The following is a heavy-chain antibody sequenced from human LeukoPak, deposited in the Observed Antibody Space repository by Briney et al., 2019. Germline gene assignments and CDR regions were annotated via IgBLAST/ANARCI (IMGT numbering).Heavy chain of an antibody. CDR1: GGTFSSYA. V-gene: IGHV1-69*04. CDR2: IIPILGIA. D-gene: IGHD3-22*01. CDR3: ASTDYYDSSGYYNDWFDP. Sequence: SVKVSCKASGGTFSSYAISWVRQAPGQGFEWMGRIIPILGIANYAQKFQGRVTITADKSTSTAYMELSSLRSEDTAVYYCASTDYYDSSGYYNDWFDPWGQGTLVTVSS. J-gene: IGHJ5*02.